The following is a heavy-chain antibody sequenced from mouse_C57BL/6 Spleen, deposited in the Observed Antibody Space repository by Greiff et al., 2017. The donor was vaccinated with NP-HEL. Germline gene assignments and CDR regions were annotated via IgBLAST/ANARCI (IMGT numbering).Heavy chain of an antibody. CDR3: ARESGLLSAMDY. Sequence: EVKLMESGPGLVKPSQTVFLTCTVTGISITTGNYRWSWIRQFPGNKLEWIGYIYYSGTITYNPSLTSRTTITRDTPKNQFFLEMNSLTAEDTATYYCARESGLLSAMDYWGQGTSVTVSS. J-gene: IGHJ4*01. CDR1: GISITTGNYR. D-gene: IGHD2-10*01. V-gene: IGHV3-5*01. CDR2: IYYSGTI.